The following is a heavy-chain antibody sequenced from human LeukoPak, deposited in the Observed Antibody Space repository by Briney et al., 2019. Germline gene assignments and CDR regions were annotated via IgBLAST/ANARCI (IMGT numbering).Heavy chain of an antibody. CDR3: ARAGGNTAMVYY. CDR2: INPNSGGT. Sequence: ASVKVSCKASGYTFTGYYMHWVRQAPGQGLEWMGWINPNSGGTNYAQKFQGRATMTRDTSISTAYMELSRLRSDDTAVYYCARAGGNTAMVYYWGQGTLVTVSS. CDR1: GYTFTGYY. V-gene: IGHV1-2*02. J-gene: IGHJ4*02. D-gene: IGHD5-18*01.